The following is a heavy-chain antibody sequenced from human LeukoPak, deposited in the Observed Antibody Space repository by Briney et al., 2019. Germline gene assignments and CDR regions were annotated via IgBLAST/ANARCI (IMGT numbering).Heavy chain of an antibody. D-gene: IGHD5-24*01. V-gene: IGHV5-51*01. Sequence: GESLKISCNGSGYIFTTYWIRWVRQVPGKGLEWMGIIYPGDSDTTYSPSFQGHITISADKSISTAYLQWSSLKASDTAMYYCARRYGYNGGFDPWGQGTLVTVSS. CDR3: ARRYGYNGGFDP. J-gene: IGHJ5*02. CDR1: GYIFTTYW. CDR2: IYPGDSDT.